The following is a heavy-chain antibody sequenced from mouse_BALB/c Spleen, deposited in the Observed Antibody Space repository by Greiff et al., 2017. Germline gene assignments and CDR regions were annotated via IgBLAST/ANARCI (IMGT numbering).Heavy chain of an antibody. CDR3: ARLYYGNYEFAY. CDR1: GFNIKDYY. CDR2: IDPENGNT. D-gene: IGHD2-1*01. J-gene: IGHJ3*01. V-gene: IGHV14-1*02. Sequence: EVKLQESGAELVRPGALVKLSCKASGFNIKDYYMHWVKQRPEQGLEWIGWIDPENGNTIYDPKFQGKASITADTSSNTAYLQLSSLTSEDTAVYYCARLYYGNYEFAYWGQGTLVTVSA.